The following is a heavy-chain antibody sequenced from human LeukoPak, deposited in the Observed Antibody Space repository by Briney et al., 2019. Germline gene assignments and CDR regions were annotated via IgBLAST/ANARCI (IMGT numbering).Heavy chain of an antibody. CDR1: GFTFSSDA. CDR2: ISGSGGST. CDR3: AKDKSYYYDSGSYGLDY. D-gene: IGHD3-10*01. J-gene: IGHJ4*02. Sequence: GGSLRLSCAASGFTFSSDAMSWVRQAPGKGLEWVSAISGSGGSTYYADSVKGRFTISRDNSKNTLYLQMNSLRAEDTAVYYCAKDKSYYYDSGSYGLDYWGQGTLVTVSS. V-gene: IGHV3-23*01.